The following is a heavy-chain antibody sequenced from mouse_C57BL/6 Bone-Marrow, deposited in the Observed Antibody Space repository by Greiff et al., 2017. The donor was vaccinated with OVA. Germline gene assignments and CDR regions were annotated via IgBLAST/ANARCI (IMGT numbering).Heavy chain of an antibody. CDR2: IDPETGGT. J-gene: IGHJ3*01. CDR3: TRGGGPLR. Sequence: QVQLKQSGAELVRPGASVTLSCKASGYTFTDYEMHWVKQTPVHGLEWIGAIDPETGGTAYNQKFKGKAILTADKSSSTAYMELRSLTSEDSAVYYCTRGGGPLRWGQGTLVTVSA. V-gene: IGHV1-15*01. CDR1: GYTFTDYE.